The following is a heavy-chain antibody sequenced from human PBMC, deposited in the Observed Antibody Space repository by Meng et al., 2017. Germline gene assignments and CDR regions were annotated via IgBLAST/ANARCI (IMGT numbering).Heavy chain of an antibody. CDR1: GFRFSSYG. CDR2: IWYDGSNK. Sequence: GAVVESGGGGVQTGRALGLSCAASGFRFSSYGMPWVRQAPGKGLEWVAVIWYDGSNKYYADSVKGRFTISRDNSKNTLYLQMNSLRAEDTAVYYCARDDAMTTVTTIGYWGQGTLVTVSS. V-gene: IGHV3-33*01. CDR3: ARDDAMTTVTTIGY. J-gene: IGHJ4*02. D-gene: IGHD4-11*01.